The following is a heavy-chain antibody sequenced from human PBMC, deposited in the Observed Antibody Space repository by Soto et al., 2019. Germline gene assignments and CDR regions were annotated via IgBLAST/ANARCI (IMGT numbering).Heavy chain of an antibody. D-gene: IGHD1-26*01. CDR3: ARVGARSYYVHFDY. V-gene: IGHV1-3*01. CDR2: INAGNGNT. CDR1: GYTFTSYS. Sequence: ASVKVSCKASGYTFTSYSMHWVLQAPGQRLEWMGWINAGNGNTKYSQKFQGRVTITRDTSASTAYMELSSLRSEDTAVYYCARVGARSYYVHFDYWGQGTLVTVSS. J-gene: IGHJ4*02.